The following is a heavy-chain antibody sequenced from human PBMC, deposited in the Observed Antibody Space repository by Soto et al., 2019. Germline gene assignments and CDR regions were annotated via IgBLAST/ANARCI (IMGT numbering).Heavy chain of an antibody. J-gene: IGHJ6*02. CDR3: TRDDHIVVVPTSLGAMDV. D-gene: IGHD2-2*01. V-gene: IGHV4-4*02. CDR2: IYHSGST. Sequence: WETLSLTGAVYGGSISSNKWWSWVRQRPGKGLEWIGEIYHSGSTNYNPSLKSRVTISLDKSKNQFSLKLTSVTAADSAVYYCTRDDHIVVVPTSLGAMDVWGQGTTVTVSS. CDR1: GGSISSNKW.